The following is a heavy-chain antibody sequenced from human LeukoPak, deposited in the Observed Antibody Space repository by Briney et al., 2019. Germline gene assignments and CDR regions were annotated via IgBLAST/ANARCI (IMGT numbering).Heavy chain of an antibody. CDR2: ISGSGGST. D-gene: IGHD2-21*02. J-gene: IGHJ6*02. Sequence: GVSLRLLCGACGLIFKRYAMRWAPRARGKGLEWVSAISGSGGSTYFADSVKGRFTISRDNSKNTLYLQMNSLRGEDTAVYYCAKNCDSPMGVPYAMDVWGRGTTVTVSS. CDR3: AKNCDSPMGVPYAMDV. CDR1: GLIFKRYA. V-gene: IGHV3-23*01.